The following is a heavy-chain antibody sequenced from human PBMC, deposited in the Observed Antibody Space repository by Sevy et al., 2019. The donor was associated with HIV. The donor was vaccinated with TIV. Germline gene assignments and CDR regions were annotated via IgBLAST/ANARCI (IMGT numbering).Heavy chain of an antibody. CDR1: GGSLITTNYY. CDR2: IYYSGST. V-gene: IGHV4-39*01. CDR3: AAHEGVTISEARFDP. D-gene: IGHD1-1*01. Sequence: SETVSLTCSVSGGSLITTNYYWAWLRQSPGQGLEWIASIYYSGSTYYNPSLKARVTVSVDTSRSQFSLILNSVTAADTSVYYCAAHEGVTISEARFDPWGQGTLVTVSS. J-gene: IGHJ5*02.